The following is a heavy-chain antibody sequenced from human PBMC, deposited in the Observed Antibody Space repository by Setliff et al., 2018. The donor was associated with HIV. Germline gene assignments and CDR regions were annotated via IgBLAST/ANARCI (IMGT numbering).Heavy chain of an antibody. V-gene: IGHV3-48*04. CDR3: ARLLETAMVTDFWYFDL. D-gene: IGHD5-18*01. CDR2: ISGSGSPV. Sequence: GSLRLSCAASGFTFSYYWMHWVRQAPGKGLVWVSYISGSGSPVYYADSVKGRLTVSRNNANNSLYLQMDSLRAEDTAVYYCARLLETAMVTDFWYFDLWGRGTLVTVSS. CDR1: GFTFSYYW. J-gene: IGHJ2*01.